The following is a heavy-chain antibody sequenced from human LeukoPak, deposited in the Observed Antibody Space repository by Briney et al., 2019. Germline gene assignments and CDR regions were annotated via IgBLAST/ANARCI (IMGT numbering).Heavy chain of an antibody. V-gene: IGHV3-23*01. Sequence: GGSLRLSCAASGFTFSSYAMSWVRQAPGKGLEWVSAISGSGGSKYYADSVKGRFTISRDNSKNTLYLQMNSLRAEDTAVYYCAKDHSSGWYSVYYYYGMDVWGQGTTVTVSS. D-gene: IGHD6-19*01. CDR1: GFTFSSYA. CDR3: AKDHSSGWYSVYYYYGMDV. J-gene: IGHJ6*02. CDR2: ISGSGGSK.